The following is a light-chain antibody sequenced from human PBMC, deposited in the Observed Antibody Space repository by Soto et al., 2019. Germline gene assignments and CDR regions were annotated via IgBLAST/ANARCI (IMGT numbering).Light chain of an antibody. CDR2: QVS. Sequence: QSVLTQPPSVSGSPGQSVTISCTGTSSDVGSYNRVSWYQQPPGTAPKLMIYQVSNRPSGVPDRFSGSKSGNTASLTISGRQAEVEADYYCSSYTSSSTWVFGGGTKLTVL. J-gene: IGLJ3*02. CDR1: SSDVGSYNR. V-gene: IGLV2-18*02. CDR3: SSYTSSSTWV.